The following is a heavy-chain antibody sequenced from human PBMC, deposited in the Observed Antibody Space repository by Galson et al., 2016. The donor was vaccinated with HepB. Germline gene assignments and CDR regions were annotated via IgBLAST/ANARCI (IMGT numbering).Heavy chain of an antibody. CDR3: AHRTSVFSDFVAAWFDP. V-gene: IGHV2-5*02. J-gene: IGHJ5*02. D-gene: IGHD3/OR15-3a*01. CDR2: LYWDDDK. Sequence: PALVKPTQTLTLTCTFHGFSLSTSGVGVGWIRQPPGKALEWLATLYWDDDKRYNPSLQSRHTITKDTSTNQVVLTMTNMDPVDTATYYCAHRTSVFSDFVAAWFDPWGQGTLVTVSS. CDR1: GFSLSTSGVG.